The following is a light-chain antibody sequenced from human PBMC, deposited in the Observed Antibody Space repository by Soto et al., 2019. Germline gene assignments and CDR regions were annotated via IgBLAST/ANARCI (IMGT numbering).Light chain of an antibody. CDR2: LNSDGSH. J-gene: IGLJ2*01. CDR3: QTWGTGIQV. CDR1: SGHSSYA. Sequence: QLVLTQSPSASASLGASVKLTCTLSSGHSSYAIAWHQQQPEKSPRYLMKLNSDGSHSKGDGIPDRFSGSSSGAERYLTSSSLQSEDEADFYCQTWGTGIQVFGGGAKLTVL. V-gene: IGLV4-69*01.